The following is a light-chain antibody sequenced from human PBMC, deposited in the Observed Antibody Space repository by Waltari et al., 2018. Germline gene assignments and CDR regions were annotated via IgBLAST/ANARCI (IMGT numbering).Light chain of an antibody. CDR2: DVS. CDR3: SSYISSDTLEL. V-gene: IGLV2-14*03. J-gene: IGLJ2*01. CDR1: SSAVEGYSY. Sequence: QSALTQPAPVSGSPGQSITISCPGPSSAVEGYSYVSWYQQHPGKAPKLIMFDVSNRPAGVSSRFSGSKSGNTASLTISGLQAQDEADYYCSSYISSDTLELFGGGTSLTVL.